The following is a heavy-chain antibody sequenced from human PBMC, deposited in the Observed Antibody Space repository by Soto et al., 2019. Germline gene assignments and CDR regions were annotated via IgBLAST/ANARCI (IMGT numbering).Heavy chain of an antibody. Sequence: ASVKVSCKASGGTFSSYTISWVRQAPGQRLEWMGWINAGNGNTKYSQKFQGRVTITRDTSASTAYMELSSLRSEDTAVYYCARSVAAFDAFDIWGQGTMVTVSS. J-gene: IGHJ3*02. CDR1: GGTFSSYT. V-gene: IGHV1-3*01. CDR2: INAGNGNT. D-gene: IGHD6-19*01. CDR3: ARSVAAFDAFDI.